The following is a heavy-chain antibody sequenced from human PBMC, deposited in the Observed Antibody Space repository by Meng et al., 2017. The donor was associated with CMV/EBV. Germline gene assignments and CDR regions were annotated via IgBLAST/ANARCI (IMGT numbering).Heavy chain of an antibody. CDR2: IYHSGST. J-gene: IGHJ4*02. D-gene: IGHD3-22*01. V-gene: IGHV4-4*02. CDR3: ARVSEGSSGYYFDY. Sequence: SGGSISSSNWWSWVRQPPGKGLEWIGEIYHSGSTPSPPSLLSRLPISVDKSKNQFSLKLSSVTAADTAVYYCARVSEGSSGYYFDYWGQGTLVTVSS. CDR1: GGSISSSNW.